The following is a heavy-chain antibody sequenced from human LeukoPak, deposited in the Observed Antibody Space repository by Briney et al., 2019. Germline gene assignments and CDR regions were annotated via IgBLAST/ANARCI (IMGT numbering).Heavy chain of an antibody. CDR2: ISGSGGST. V-gene: IGHV3-23*01. J-gene: IGHJ6*02. Sequence: GGSLRLSCAASGFTFSSYAMSWVRQAPGKGLEWVSAISGSGGSTYYADSVKGRFTISRDNSKDTLYLQMDSLRAEDTALYYCAREEHDYVWGSYRHYYYYGIDVWGQGTTVTVSS. CDR1: GFTFSSYA. CDR3: AREEHDYVWGSYRHYYYYGIDV. D-gene: IGHD3-16*02.